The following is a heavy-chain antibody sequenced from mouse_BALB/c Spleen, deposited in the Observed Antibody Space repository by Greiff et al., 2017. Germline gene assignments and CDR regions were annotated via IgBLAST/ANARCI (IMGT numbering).Heavy chain of an antibody. D-gene: IGHD3-2*01. J-gene: IGHJ3*01. CDR2: IDPENGDT. CDR3: ARSDSSGYGY. Sequence: EVQLQQSGAELVRSGASVKLSCTASGFNIKDYYMHWVKQRPEQGLEWIGWIDPENGDTEYAPKFQGKATMTADTSSNTAYLQLSSLTSEDTAVYYCARSDSSGYGYWGQGTLVTVSA. CDR1: GFNIKDYY. V-gene: IGHV14-4*02.